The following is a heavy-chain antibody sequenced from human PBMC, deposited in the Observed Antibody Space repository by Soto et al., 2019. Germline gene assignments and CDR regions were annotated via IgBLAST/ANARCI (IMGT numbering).Heavy chain of an antibody. V-gene: IGHV1-58*01. CDR1: GFTFTSSA. Sequence: SVKVSCKASGFTFTSSAVQWVRQARGQRLEWIGWIVVGSGNTNYAQKFQERVTITRDMSTSTAYMELSSLRSEDTAAYYCAASSPGLKQLVAYYYYGMDVWGQGTTVTVSS. CDR3: AASSPGLKQLVAYYYYGMDV. D-gene: IGHD6-6*01. J-gene: IGHJ6*02. CDR2: IVVGSGNT.